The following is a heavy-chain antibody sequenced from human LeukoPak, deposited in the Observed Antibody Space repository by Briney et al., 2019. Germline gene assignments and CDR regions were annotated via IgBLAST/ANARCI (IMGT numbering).Heavy chain of an antibody. Sequence: PGGSLRLSCAASGFTFNSYAMHWVRQAPGKGLEYVSAISSSGGSTYYADSVKGRFTISRDNSKNTLYLQMGSLRAEDMAVYYCASLRWSGPATNFDYWGQGTLVTVSS. J-gene: IGHJ4*02. CDR1: GFTFNSYA. D-gene: IGHD5-12*01. V-gene: IGHV3-64*02. CDR2: ISSSGGST. CDR3: ASLRWSGPATNFDY.